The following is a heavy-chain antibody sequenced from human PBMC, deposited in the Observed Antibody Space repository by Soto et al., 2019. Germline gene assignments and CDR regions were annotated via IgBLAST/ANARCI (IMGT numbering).Heavy chain of an antibody. CDR1: GRSFSGYY. CDR2: INHSGST. V-gene: IGHV4-34*01. Sequence: SETLSLTCAVYGRSFSGYYSSWIRQPQGKGLEWIGEINHSGSTNYNPSLKSRVTISVDTSKNQFSLKLSSVTAADAAVYYCASWYYYYGMDVWGQGTTVTVSS. J-gene: IGHJ6*02. CDR3: ASWYYYYGMDV.